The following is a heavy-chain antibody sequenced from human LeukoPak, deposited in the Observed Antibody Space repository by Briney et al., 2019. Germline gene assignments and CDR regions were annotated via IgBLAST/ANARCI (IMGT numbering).Heavy chain of an antibody. J-gene: IGHJ4*02. CDR1: GGSFSGYY. CDR3: AKGRSYARTYYFDY. CDR2: INHSGST. Sequence: PSETLSLTCAVYGGSFSGYYWSWIRQPPGKGLEWIGEINHSGSTNYNPSLKSRVTISVDTSKNQFSLKLSSVTAADTAVYYRAKGRSYARTYYFDYWGQGTLVTVSS. V-gene: IGHV4-34*01. D-gene: IGHD2-2*01.